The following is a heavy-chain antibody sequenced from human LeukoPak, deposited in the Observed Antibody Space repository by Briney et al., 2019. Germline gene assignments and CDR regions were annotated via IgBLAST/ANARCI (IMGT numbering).Heavy chain of an antibody. CDR1: GFTFSNYW. V-gene: IGHV3-74*01. J-gene: IGHJ4*02. CDR2: IKTGGSST. Sequence: GGSLRLSCTASGFTFSNYWMHWVRQVPGKGLVWVSRIKTGGSSTTYADSVKGRFTISRDNAKNTLYLQMNSLRVEDTAVYYCARSNQADDYWGQGTLVTVSS. CDR3: ARSNQADDY. D-gene: IGHD4-11*01.